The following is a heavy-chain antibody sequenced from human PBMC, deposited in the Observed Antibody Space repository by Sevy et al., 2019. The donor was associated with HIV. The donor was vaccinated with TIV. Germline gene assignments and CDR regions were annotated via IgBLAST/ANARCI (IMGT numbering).Heavy chain of an antibody. D-gene: IGHD6-19*01. CDR3: VRGNPPPVGIAVAGYFDC. J-gene: IGHJ4*02. CDR1: GYTFTSYY. V-gene: IGHV1-46*01. CDR2: INPSGGRT. Sequence: ASVKVSCKASGYTFTSYYLHWVRQAPGQGLEWMGIINPSGGRTTYAQKFQGRLTMTRDTSTRTVYMDLSSLRSEDTAVYYCVRGNPPPVGIAVAGYFDCWGQGTLVTVSS.